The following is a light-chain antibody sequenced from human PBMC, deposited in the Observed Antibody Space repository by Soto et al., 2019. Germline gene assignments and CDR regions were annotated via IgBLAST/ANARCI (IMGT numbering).Light chain of an antibody. V-gene: IGKV4-1*01. J-gene: IGKJ3*01. CDR1: QSILYSSNNKNY. CDR3: QHYYSPPFA. Sequence: DIVMTQSPDSLAVSLGERATINCKSSQSILYSSNNKNYLAWYQQRPGQPPKLLIYWASTRESGVPDRFSGSGSGTDFTLTISSLQADDVAIYFCQHYYSPPFAFGPGTRVDI. CDR2: WAS.